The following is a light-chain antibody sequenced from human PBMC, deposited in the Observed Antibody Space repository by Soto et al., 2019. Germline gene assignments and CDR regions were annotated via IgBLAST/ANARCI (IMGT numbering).Light chain of an antibody. CDR1: SSNIGNNY. J-gene: IGLJ2*01. CDR2: DND. CDR3: GTWDDSLSVGGV. Sequence: QSVLTQPPSVSATPGQKVTISCSGSSSNIGNNYVSWYQHLPGTAPKLLIYDNDKRPSGIPDRFSGSKSGTSATLGITGLQTGDEADYYSGTWDDSLSVGGVFGGGTKLTVL. V-gene: IGLV1-51*01.